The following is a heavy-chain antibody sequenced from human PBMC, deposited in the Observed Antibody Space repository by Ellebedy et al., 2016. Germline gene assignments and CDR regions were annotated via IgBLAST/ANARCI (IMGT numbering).Heavy chain of an antibody. V-gene: IGHV3-11*03. CDR1: GFIFSDYY. CDR2: ISCSTIYT. Sequence: GGSLRLSXAASGFIFSDYYMSWIRQAPGKGLEWVSYISCSTIYTNYADSVKGRFTISRDNAKNSLYLQINSLRAEDTAVYYCARGDGGDSGTLGYWGQGTLVTVSS. D-gene: IGHD4-23*01. CDR3: ARGDGGDSGTLGY. J-gene: IGHJ4*02.